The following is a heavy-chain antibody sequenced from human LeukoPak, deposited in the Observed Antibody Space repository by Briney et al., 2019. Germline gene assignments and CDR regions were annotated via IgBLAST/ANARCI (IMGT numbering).Heavy chain of an antibody. V-gene: IGHV3-48*01. CDR1: GFTFSSYH. CDR3: ARVVQDVTGADF. CDR2: IHSTSSTI. D-gene: IGHD3-9*01. J-gene: IGHJ4*02. Sequence: PGGSLRLSCAASGFTFSSYHMNWVRQAPGKGLEWISYIHSTSSTIHYADSVKGRFTISRDNAKNSLYPQMNSLRAEDTAVYYCARVVQDVTGADFWGQGTLVTVSS.